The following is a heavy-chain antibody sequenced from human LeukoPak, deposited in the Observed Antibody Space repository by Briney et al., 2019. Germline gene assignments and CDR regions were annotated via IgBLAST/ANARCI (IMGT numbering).Heavy chain of an antibody. CDR1: GFTFSRYW. D-gene: IGHD4-17*01. V-gene: IGHV3-74*01. Sequence: GGSLRLSCVGSGFTFSRYWMFWVRQAPGKGLVWVSRINSDGATTNYADSAKGRFTISRDNAKNTLSLQLNSLRAEDTAVYFCASSGITVTSSYFYYFDVWGKGTMVTVSS. J-gene: IGHJ6*03. CDR3: ASSGITVTSSYFYYFDV. CDR2: INSDGATT.